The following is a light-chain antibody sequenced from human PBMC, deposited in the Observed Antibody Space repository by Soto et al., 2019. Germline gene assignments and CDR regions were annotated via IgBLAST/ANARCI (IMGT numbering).Light chain of an antibody. Sequence: EIVLTQSPGTLSLSPGERATLSCRASQSVSNSYLAWYQQKPGQAPRLLIYDASTRATGIPARFSGSGSGTEFTLTISSLQSEDFAVYYCHQYNNWPPLTFGQGTKVDIK. CDR1: QSVSNSY. J-gene: IGKJ1*01. CDR2: DAS. CDR3: HQYNNWPPLT. V-gene: IGKV3-15*01.